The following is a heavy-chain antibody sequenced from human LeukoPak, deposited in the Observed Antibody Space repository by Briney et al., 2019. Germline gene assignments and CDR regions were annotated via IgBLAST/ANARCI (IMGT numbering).Heavy chain of an antibody. CDR2: IYYSGST. Sequence: SETLSLTCTVSGGSITSSSYYWGWIRQPPGKGLEWIGSIYYSGSTYYNPSLKSRVTISVDTSKNQFSLRLSSVTAADTAVYYCARKRRLLWFGEISVGWFDPWGQGTLVTVSS. D-gene: IGHD3-10*01. CDR3: ARKRRLLWFGEISVGWFDP. CDR1: GGSITSSSYY. J-gene: IGHJ5*02. V-gene: IGHV4-39*07.